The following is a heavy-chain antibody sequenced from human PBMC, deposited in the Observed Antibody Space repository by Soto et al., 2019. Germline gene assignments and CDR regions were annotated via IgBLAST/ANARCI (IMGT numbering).Heavy chain of an antibody. Sequence: QVQLVQSGAEVKKPGSSVKVSCKASGGTFSSYAISWVRQAPGQGLEWMGGIIPIFGTANYAQKFQGRVTITADESTSTAYMELSSLRSEDTAVYYCARVASYYYDSSGYYPNYYYGMDVWGQGTTVTVSS. CDR1: GGTFSSYA. J-gene: IGHJ6*02. CDR3: ARVASYYYDSSGYYPNYYYGMDV. CDR2: IIPIFGTA. V-gene: IGHV1-69*01. D-gene: IGHD3-22*01.